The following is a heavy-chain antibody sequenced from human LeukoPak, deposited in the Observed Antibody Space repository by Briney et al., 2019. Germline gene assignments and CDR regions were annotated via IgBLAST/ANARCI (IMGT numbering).Heavy chain of an antibody. J-gene: IGHJ4*02. Sequence: PGGSLRLSCAASGFTFSTYWMSWVRQAPGKGLEWVANIQQDGSGKYYVDSVKGRFTISRDNAKNSLYLQMNSLRAEDTAVYYCARDMDRYSGSFDYWDQGTLVTVSS. CDR2: IQQDGSGK. D-gene: IGHD1-26*01. CDR1: GFTFSTYW. V-gene: IGHV3-7*01. CDR3: ARDMDRYSGSFDY.